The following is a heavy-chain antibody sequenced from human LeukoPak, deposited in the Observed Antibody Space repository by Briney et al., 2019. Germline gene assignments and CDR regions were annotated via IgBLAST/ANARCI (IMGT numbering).Heavy chain of an antibody. D-gene: IGHD3-10*01. V-gene: IGHV4-59*12. CDR3: ARFRMFVSHNNIYYYYVDL. CDR2: VYHTGTT. CDR1: DGTIGTYY. Sequence: SETLSLTCTVSDGTIGTYYWSWIRQPPGKGLEWIGFVYHTGTTNYSPSLKTRVAISVDKAKNQVSLAMTSVTAADTAVYFCARFRMFVSHNNIYYYYVDLWGKGTTVVVAS. J-gene: IGHJ6*03.